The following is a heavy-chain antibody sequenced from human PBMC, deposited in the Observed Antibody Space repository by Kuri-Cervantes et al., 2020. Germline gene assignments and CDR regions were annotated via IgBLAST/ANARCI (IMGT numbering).Heavy chain of an antibody. J-gene: IGHJ4*02. CDR2: ISSSGSTI. Sequence: GESLKISCATSGLIFSDAWMNWVRQATGKGLEWVSYISSSGSTIYYADSVKGRFTISRDNAKNSLYLQMNSLRAEDTAVYYCARDGVLRYFDWLPHQGRGEYYFDYWGQGTLVTVSS. CDR1: GLIFSDAW. CDR3: ARDGVLRYFDWLPHQGRGEYYFDY. D-gene: IGHD3-9*01. V-gene: IGHV3-11*01.